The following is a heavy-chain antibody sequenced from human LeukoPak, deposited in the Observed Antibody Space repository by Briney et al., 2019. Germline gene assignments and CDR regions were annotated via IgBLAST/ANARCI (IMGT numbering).Heavy chain of an antibody. CDR1: GFTFSSYS. D-gene: IGHD2-2*01. V-gene: IGHV3-48*01. CDR3: ARRRCSSTSCYSYYYYGMDV. Sequence: GGSLRLSCAASGFTFSSYSMNWVRQAPGKGLEWVSYISSSSSTIYYADSVKGRFTISRDNAKNSLYLQMNSLRAEDTAVYYCARRRCSSTSCYSYYYYGMDVWGQGTTVTVSS. J-gene: IGHJ6*02. CDR2: ISSSSSTI.